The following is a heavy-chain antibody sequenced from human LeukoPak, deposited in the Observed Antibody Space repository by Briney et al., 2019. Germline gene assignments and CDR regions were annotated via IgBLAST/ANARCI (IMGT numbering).Heavy chain of an antibody. J-gene: IGHJ4*02. D-gene: IGHD3-22*01. Sequence: PGGSLRLSCAASGFTFSSYEMNWVRQAPGKGLEWVSYISSSGSTIYYADSVKGRFTISRDNAKNSLYLQMNSLRAEDTAVYYCAKWDTYYDSSGYYFYWGQGTLVTVSS. CDR2: ISSSGSTI. V-gene: IGHV3-48*03. CDR3: AKWDTYYDSSGYYFY. CDR1: GFTFSSYE.